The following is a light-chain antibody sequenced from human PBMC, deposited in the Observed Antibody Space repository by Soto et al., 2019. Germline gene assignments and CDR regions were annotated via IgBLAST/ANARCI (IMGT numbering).Light chain of an antibody. CDR1: SSNIGADYD. Sequence: QSVLTQPPSVSGAPGQRVTISCTGSSSNIGADYDVHWYQQRPGTAPKLLIFGNINRPSGVPDRFSGSKSGTSASLAITGLQAEDAGDYYCQSYARTLSDRYVFGTGTKLTVL. V-gene: IGLV1-40*01. CDR2: GNI. CDR3: QSYARTLSDRYV. J-gene: IGLJ1*01.